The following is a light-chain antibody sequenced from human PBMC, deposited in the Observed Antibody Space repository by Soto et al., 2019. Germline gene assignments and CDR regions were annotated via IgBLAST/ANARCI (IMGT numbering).Light chain of an antibody. J-gene: IGKJ1*01. Sequence: DIQMPQSPSTLSGSVGARVTITCRASQTISSWLAWYQQKPGKAPKLLIYKASTLKSGVPSRFNASRAGTEFTLTISSLQPDDFATYSCQHYNSYSEAFGQGTKVELK. V-gene: IGKV1-5*03. CDR3: QHYNSYSEA. CDR1: QTISSW. CDR2: KAS.